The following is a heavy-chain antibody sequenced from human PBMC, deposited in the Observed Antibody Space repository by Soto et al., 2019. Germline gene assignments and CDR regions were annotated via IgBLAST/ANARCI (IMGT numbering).Heavy chain of an antibody. Sequence: GGSLRLSCAGSGFTLDDYGMSWARQAPGKGLEWVSGVNWNGGSTGYADSVKGRFTISRDNAKNSLYLQMNSLRAEDTAFYYCVRGASLNFDYWGQGTLVTVSS. J-gene: IGHJ4*02. CDR1: GFTLDDYG. D-gene: IGHD1-26*01. CDR2: VNWNGGST. V-gene: IGHV3-20*04. CDR3: VRGASLNFDY.